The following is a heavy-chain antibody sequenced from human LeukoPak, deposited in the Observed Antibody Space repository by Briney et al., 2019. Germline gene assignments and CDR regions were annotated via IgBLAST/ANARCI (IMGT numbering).Heavy chain of an antibody. D-gene: IGHD4-17*01. J-gene: IGHJ4*02. Sequence: PGGSLRLSCAASGFTFSSYAMHWVRQAPGKGLEWVAVISYDGSNKYYADSVEGRFTISRDNSKNTLYLQMNSLRAEDTAVYYCAREGAPYGDYGGNYFDYWGQGTLVTVSS. CDR2: ISYDGSNK. V-gene: IGHV3-30*01. CDR3: AREGAPYGDYGGNYFDY. CDR1: GFTFSSYA.